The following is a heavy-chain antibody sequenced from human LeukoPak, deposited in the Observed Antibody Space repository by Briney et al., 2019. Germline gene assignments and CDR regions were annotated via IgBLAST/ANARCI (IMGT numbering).Heavy chain of an antibody. CDR1: GYTFTSYG. CDR3: ARDLGDYYDSSGWSDY. D-gene: IGHD3-22*01. J-gene: IGHJ4*02. Sequence: ASVKVSCKTSGYTFTSYGISWVRQAPGQGLEWMGWISAYNGNTNYAQKLQGRVIMTTDTSTSTAYMELRSLRSDDTAVYYCARDLGDYYDSSGWSDYWGQGTLVTVSS. CDR2: ISAYNGNT. V-gene: IGHV1-18*01.